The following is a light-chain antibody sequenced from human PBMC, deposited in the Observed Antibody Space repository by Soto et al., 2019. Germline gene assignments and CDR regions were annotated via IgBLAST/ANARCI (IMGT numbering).Light chain of an antibody. CDR1: QVINNY. CDR2: AAS. Sequence: DIQMTQSPSSLFESIGDRVTITCRASQVINNYLAWYQQKPGKVPKLLIYAASTLQSGVPFRFSGSGSGTDFTLTISSLQPEDVATYYCQKYNSAPWTFGQGTKVEIK. CDR3: QKYNSAPWT. J-gene: IGKJ1*01. V-gene: IGKV1-27*01.